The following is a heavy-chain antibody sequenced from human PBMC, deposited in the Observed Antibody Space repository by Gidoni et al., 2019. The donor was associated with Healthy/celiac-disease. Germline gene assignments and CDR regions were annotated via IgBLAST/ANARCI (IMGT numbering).Heavy chain of an antibody. J-gene: IGHJ4*02. CDR3: ARVLGTQGGDY. Sequence: PGLVKPSETLSLTCTVSGYSISSGYYWGWIRQPPGKGLEWIGSIYHSGSTYYNPSLKSRVTISVDTSKNQFSLKLSSVTAADTAVYYCARVLGTQGGDYWGQGTLVTVSS. V-gene: IGHV4-38-2*02. CDR1: GYSISSGYY. D-gene: IGHD1-1*01. CDR2: IYHSGST.